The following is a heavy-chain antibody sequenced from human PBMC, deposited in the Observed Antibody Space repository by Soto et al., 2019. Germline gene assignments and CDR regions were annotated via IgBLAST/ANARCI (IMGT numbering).Heavy chain of an antibody. D-gene: IGHD4-17*01. CDR3: TRDDYYGGTSRD. Sequence: EVQLVESGGTLFQPGGSLRLSCAASGPTCSSPWMSGVRQAPGQGLEWVANMKQDDSEKYYLESVKGRFTISRDNTKNSLDLQMNSLRVEDTAVYYCTRDDYYGGTSRDWGQGTLVTVSS. CDR2: MKQDDSEK. J-gene: IGHJ4*02. V-gene: IGHV3-7*01. CDR1: GPTCSSPW.